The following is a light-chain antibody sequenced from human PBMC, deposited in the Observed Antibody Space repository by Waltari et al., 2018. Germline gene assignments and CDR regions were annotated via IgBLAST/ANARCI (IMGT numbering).Light chain of an antibody. CDR1: QSVNKY. Sequence: EIVLTQSPATLSMSPGERATLSCRASQSVNKYLAWYQQRPGQAPRLLIYDASNRATGIPARFSGSGSVTEFTLTISSLEPEDFALYYCQHRGTWPLSFGPGTTV. CDR2: DAS. CDR3: QHRGTWPLS. J-gene: IGKJ3*01. V-gene: IGKV3-11*01.